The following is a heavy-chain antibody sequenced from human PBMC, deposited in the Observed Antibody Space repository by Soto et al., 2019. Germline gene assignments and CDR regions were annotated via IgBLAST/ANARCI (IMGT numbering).Heavy chain of an antibody. Sequence: LRLSYAASGFTFSSYSMNCVRQAPGKGLEWVSSISSSSSYIYYADSVKGRFTISRDNAKNSLYLQMNSLRAEDTAVYYCAREYSDYPYYYGMDVWGQGTTVTVSS. D-gene: IGHD5-12*01. CDR1: GFTFSSYS. CDR3: AREYSDYPYYYGMDV. V-gene: IGHV3-21*01. J-gene: IGHJ6*02. CDR2: ISSSSSYI.